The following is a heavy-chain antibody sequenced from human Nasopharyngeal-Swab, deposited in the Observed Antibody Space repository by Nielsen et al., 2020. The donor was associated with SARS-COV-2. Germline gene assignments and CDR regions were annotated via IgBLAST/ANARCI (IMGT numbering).Heavy chain of an antibody. Sequence: ASVKVSCKASGYTFTGYYMHWVRPAPGQGLERMGWINPNSGGTNYAQKFQGWVTMTRDTSISTAYMELSRLRSDDTAVYYCARSHIVVVTDAFDIWGQGTMVTVSS. CDR3: ARSHIVVVTDAFDI. V-gene: IGHV1-2*04. CDR2: INPNSGGT. J-gene: IGHJ3*02. D-gene: IGHD2-21*02. CDR1: GYTFTGYY.